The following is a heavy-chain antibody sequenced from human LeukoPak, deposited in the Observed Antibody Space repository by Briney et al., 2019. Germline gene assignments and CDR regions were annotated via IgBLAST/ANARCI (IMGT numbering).Heavy chain of an antibody. Sequence: PSETLSLTCAVYGGSFSGYYWSWIRQPPGKGLEWIGEINHSGSTNYNPSLKSRVTISVDTSKNQFSLKLSSVTAADTAVYYCAREVLGPTDNWGQGTLVTVSS. CDR2: INHSGST. V-gene: IGHV4-34*01. CDR1: GGSFSGYY. CDR3: AREVLGPTDN. J-gene: IGHJ4*02.